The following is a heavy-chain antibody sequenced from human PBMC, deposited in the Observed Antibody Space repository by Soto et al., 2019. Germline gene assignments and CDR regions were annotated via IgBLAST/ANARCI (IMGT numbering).Heavy chain of an antibody. CDR3: ARPPGPLSEWYYFDS. D-gene: IGHD2-8*01. Sequence: ASVKVSCKASGYTLTANYLHWVRQAPGQGLEWMGRINPSGSTNYAQRFQGRVTMTWDASLNTAYLELSSLESEDMAVYYCARPPGPLSEWYYFDSWGQGTLVTVSS. CDR2: INPSGST. CDR1: GYTLTANY. V-gene: IGHV1-2*02. J-gene: IGHJ4*02.